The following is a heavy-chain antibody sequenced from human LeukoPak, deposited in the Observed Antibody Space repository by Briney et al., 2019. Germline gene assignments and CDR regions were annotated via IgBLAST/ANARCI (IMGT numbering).Heavy chain of an antibody. CDR1: GYSIGSGYY. V-gene: IGHV4-38-2*02. Sequence: SETLSLTCTVSGYSIGSGYYWGWIRQPPGKGLEWIGSIYYSGSTYYNPSLKSRVTISVDTSKNQFSLKLSSVTAADTAVYYCAREAYCSGGTCSLNWFDPWGQGTLVTVSS. D-gene: IGHD2-15*01. CDR3: AREAYCSGGTCSLNWFDP. J-gene: IGHJ5*02. CDR2: IYYSGST.